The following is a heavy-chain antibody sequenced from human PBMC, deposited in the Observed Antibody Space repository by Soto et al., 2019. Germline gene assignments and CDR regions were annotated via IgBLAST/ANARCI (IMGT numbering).Heavy chain of an antibody. CDR3: ARCRVRWSYYDFWSGYYRGDAFDI. CDR1: GYTFTSYD. J-gene: IGHJ3*02. V-gene: IGHV1-8*01. D-gene: IGHD3-3*01. Sequence: ASVKVSCKASGYTFTSYDINWVRQATGQGLEWMGWMNPNSGNTGYAQKFQGRVTMTRNTSISTAYMELSSLRSEDTAVYYCARCRVRWSYYDFWSGYYRGDAFDIWGQGTMVTVSS. CDR2: MNPNSGNT.